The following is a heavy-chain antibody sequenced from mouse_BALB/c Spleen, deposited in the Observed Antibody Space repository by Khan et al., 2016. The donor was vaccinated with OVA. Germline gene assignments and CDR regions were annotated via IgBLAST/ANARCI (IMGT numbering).Heavy chain of an antibody. Sequence: QVQLQQSGAELVKPGASVKLSCRASGYTFTEYIIHWVKQRSGQGLEWIGWFYPGSGSINYNEKFRDKATLTADKSSSTVYMELSRLTSEDSAVYFCARHEDGNDGYYDYAMDYWGQGTSVTVSS. CDR1: GYTFTEYI. J-gene: IGHJ4*01. CDR3: ARHEDGNDGYYDYAMDY. V-gene: IGHV1-62-2*01. D-gene: IGHD2-3*01. CDR2: FYPGSGSI.